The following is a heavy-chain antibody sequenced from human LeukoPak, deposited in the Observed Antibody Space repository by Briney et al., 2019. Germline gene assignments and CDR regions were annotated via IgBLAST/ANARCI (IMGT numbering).Heavy chain of an antibody. V-gene: IGHV4-4*02. Sequence: KSSGTLSLTCAVSGGSITSGNWWSWVRQSPGKGLQWIGEVYRSGSTNFNPSLKSRVTISVDTSKNQFSLKLSSVTAADTAVYYCARAGHGDFDYWGQGTLVTVSS. CDR2: VYRSGST. CDR1: GGSITSGNW. J-gene: IGHJ4*02. D-gene: IGHD4-17*01. CDR3: ARAGHGDFDY.